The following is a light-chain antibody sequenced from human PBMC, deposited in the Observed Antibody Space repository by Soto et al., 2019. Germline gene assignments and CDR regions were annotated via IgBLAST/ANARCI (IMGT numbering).Light chain of an antibody. V-gene: IGLV2-8*01. Sequence: QSALTQPPSASGSPGQSVTISCTGTSSDVGGYNYVSWYQQHPGKAPKLMIYEVSKRPSGVPDRFSGSKSGNTASLTVSGLQAEDEADYYCSSYAGGFGGGTKLTVL. J-gene: IGLJ2*01. CDR1: SSDVGGYNY. CDR2: EVS. CDR3: SSYAGG.